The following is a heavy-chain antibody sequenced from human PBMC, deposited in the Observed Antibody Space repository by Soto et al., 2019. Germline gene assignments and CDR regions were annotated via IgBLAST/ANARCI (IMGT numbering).Heavy chain of an antibody. V-gene: IGHV4-30-2*01. D-gene: IGHD1-26*01. CDR3: AREVGATAFDY. J-gene: IGHJ4*02. CDR2: IYHSGST. Sequence: TLSLTCAVSGGSISSGGYSWSWIRQPPGKGLEWIGYIYHSGSTYYNPSLKSRVTISVDRSKNQFSLKLSSVTAADTAVYYCAREVGATAFDYWGQGTLVTVSS. CDR1: GGSISSGGYS.